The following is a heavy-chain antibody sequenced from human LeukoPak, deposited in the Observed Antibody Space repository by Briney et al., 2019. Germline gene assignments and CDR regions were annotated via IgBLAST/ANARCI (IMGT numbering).Heavy chain of an antibody. CDR1: GYSYTSYW. J-gene: IGHJ4*02. D-gene: IGHD2-2*01. CDR3: ARHGRHCSSSSCSLDD. Sequence: GESLKISCRGSGYSYTSYWVAWVRQMPGKGLEWMGMIYPGDSDTRYSPSFQGQVTFSADKSISTAYLQWSSLKASDTAMYYCARHGRHCSSSSCSLDDWGQGTPVIVSS. V-gene: IGHV5-51*01. CDR2: IYPGDSDT.